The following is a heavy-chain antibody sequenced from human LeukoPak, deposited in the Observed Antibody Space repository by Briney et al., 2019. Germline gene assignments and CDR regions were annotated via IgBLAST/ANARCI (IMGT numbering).Heavy chain of an antibody. V-gene: IGHV3-21*01. J-gene: IGHJ4*02. CDR3: ARDRALYDFWSGYVDY. D-gene: IGHD3-3*01. Sequence: NPGGSLRLSCAASGFTFSNYTMNWVRQAPGKGLEWVSCISRSSSYIHYADSVQGRFTISRDNAKNSLYLQMNSLRAEDTAVYYCARDRALYDFWSGYVDYWGQGTLVTVSS. CDR2: ISRSSSYI. CDR1: GFTFSNYT.